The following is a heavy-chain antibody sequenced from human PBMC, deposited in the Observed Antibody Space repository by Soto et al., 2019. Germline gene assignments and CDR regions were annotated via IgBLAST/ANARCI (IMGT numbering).Heavy chain of an antibody. CDR3: ARRGEDIVVVPAAMYWFDP. CDR1: GGSFSGCY. V-gene: IGHV4-34*01. D-gene: IGHD2-2*01. Sequence: SETLSLTCAVYGGSFSGCYWSWIRQPPGKGLEWIGEINHSGSTNYNPSLKSRVTISVDTSKNQFSLKLSSVTAADTAVYYCARRGEDIVVVPAAMYWFDPWGQGTLVTVSS. J-gene: IGHJ5*02. CDR2: INHSGST.